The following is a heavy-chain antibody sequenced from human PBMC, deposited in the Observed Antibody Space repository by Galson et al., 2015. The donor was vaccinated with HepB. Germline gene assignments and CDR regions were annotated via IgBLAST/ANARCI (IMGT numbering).Heavy chain of an antibody. CDR3: AKSGYGHSSGWYGPNDY. D-gene: IGHD6-19*01. Sequence: SLRLSCAASGFTFDDYAMHWVRQAPGKGLEWVSGISWNSGSIGYADSVKGRFTISRDNAKNSLYLQMNSLRAEDAALYYCAKSGYGHSSGWYGPNDYWGQGTLVTVSS. CDR1: GFTFDDYA. V-gene: IGHV3-9*01. CDR2: ISWNSGSI. J-gene: IGHJ4*02.